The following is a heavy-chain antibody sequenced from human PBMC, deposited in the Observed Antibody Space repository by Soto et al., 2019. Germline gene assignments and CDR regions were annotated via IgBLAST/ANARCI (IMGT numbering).Heavy chain of an antibody. CDR2: ISYDGSNK. Sequence: GGSLRLSCAASGFTFSSYGKHWVRQAPGKGLEWVAVISYDGSNKYYADSVKGRFTISRDNSKNTLYLQMNSLRAEDTAVYYCAKDHPYYYDSSGYYFYYFDYWGQGTLVTVSS. D-gene: IGHD3-22*01. CDR3: AKDHPYYYDSSGYYFYYFDY. CDR1: GFTFSSYG. J-gene: IGHJ4*02. V-gene: IGHV3-30*18.